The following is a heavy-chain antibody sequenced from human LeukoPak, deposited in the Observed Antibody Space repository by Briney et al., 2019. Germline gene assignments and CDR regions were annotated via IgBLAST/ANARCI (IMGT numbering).Heavy chain of an antibody. CDR3: ARDGRITMVRGVIKDWFDP. Sequence: SQTLSLTCAISGGSVSSNSAAWNWIRQSPSRGLEWLGRTYYRSKWYNDYAVSVKSRITINPDTSKNQFSLQLNSVTPEDTAVYYCARDGRITMVRGVIKDWFDPWGQGTLVTVSS. J-gene: IGHJ5*02. D-gene: IGHD3-10*01. CDR1: GGSVSSNSAA. V-gene: IGHV6-1*01. CDR2: TYYRSKWYN.